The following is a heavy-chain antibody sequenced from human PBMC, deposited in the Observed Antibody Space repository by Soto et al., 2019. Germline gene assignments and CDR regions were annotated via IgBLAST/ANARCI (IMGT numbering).Heavy chain of an antibody. J-gene: IGHJ4*02. V-gene: IGHV4-39*01. D-gene: IGHD3-3*01. CDR1: GASISSSRSY. CDR2: FYYTGGT. Sequence: PSETLSLTCTVSGASISSSRSYWGWVRQPPGKGQEWIVSFYYTGGTYSTYYNPSLKSRVTTSVDTPKSQFSLNLRFVTAADTAVYYCASPRQGNYDFLSGYYALDYWGQGTLVTVSS. CDR3: ASPRQGNYDFLSGYYALDY.